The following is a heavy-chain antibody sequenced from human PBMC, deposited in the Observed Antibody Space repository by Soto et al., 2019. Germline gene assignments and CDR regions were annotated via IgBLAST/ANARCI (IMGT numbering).Heavy chain of an antibody. CDR3: ARFFMGAARLYYYYYGMDV. D-gene: IGHD6-6*01. CDR1: GDSVSSNSAA. Sequence: SQTLSLTCAISGDSVSSNSAAWNWIRQSPSRGLELLGRTYYRSKWYNDYAVSVKSRITINPDTSKNQFSLQLNSVTPEDTAVYYCARFFMGAARLYYYYYGMDVWGQGTTVTVSS. J-gene: IGHJ6*02. V-gene: IGHV6-1*01. CDR2: TYYRSKWYN.